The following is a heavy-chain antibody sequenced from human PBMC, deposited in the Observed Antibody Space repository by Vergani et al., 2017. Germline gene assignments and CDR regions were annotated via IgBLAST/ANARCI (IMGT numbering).Heavy chain of an antibody. V-gene: IGHV3-30*18. CDR3: AKDGRNYDFWSGYFLGGMDV. CDR1: GFTFSSYG. D-gene: IGHD3-3*01. J-gene: IGHJ6*02. Sequence: QVQLVESGGGVVQPGRSLRLSCAASGFTFSSYGMHWVRQAPGKGLEWVAVISYDGSNKYYADSVKGRFTISRDNSKNTLYLQMNSLRAEDTAVYYCAKDGRNYDFWSGYFLGGMDVWGQGTTVTGSS. CDR2: ISYDGSNK.